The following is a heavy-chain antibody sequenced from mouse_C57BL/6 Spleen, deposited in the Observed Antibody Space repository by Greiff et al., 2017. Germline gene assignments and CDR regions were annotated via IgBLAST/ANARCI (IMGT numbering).Heavy chain of an antibody. CDR2: IDPEDGDT. J-gene: IGHJ1*03. CDR3: TTPSLYDGSSLWYCDV. V-gene: IGHV14-1*01. D-gene: IGHD1-1*01. CDR1: GFNIKDYY. Sequence: VQLKESGAELVRPGASVKLSCTASGFNIKDYYMHWVKQRPEQGLEWIGRIDPEDGDTEYAPKFQGKATMTADTSSNTAYLQLSSLTSEDTAVYYCTTPSLYDGSSLWYCDVWGTGTTVTVSS.